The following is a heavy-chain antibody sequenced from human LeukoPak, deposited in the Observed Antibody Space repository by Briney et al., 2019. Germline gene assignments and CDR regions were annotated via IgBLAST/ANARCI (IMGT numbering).Heavy chain of an antibody. CDR2: INPGGGST. Sequence: ASVKVSCKASGHTFTNYYMHWVRQAPGQGLEWMGIINPGGGSTSYTQMSQGRVTMTRDTSTSTVYMELSGLRSEDTAVYYCARADYGGNSDYYYYGLDVWGQGTTVTVSS. CDR1: GHTFTNYY. V-gene: IGHV1-46*01. J-gene: IGHJ6*02. D-gene: IGHD4-23*01. CDR3: ARADYGGNSDYYYYGLDV.